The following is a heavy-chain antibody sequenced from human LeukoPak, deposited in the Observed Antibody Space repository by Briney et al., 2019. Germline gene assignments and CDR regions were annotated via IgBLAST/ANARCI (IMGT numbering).Heavy chain of an antibody. CDR1: SGSINSYY. Sequence: SETLSLTCTVSSGSINSYYWSWVRQPPGKGLEYIGYIYYSGRTHYNPSLKSRVTISVDTSKNQFSLSLSSVTAADTAVYYCARDGTCGGDCFHDAFDIWGQGTMVTVSS. CDR3: ARDGTCGGDCFHDAFDI. V-gene: IGHV4-59*01. CDR2: IYYSGRT. J-gene: IGHJ3*02. D-gene: IGHD2-21*02.